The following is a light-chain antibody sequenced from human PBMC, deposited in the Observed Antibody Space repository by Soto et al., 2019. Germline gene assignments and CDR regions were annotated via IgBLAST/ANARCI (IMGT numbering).Light chain of an antibody. V-gene: IGLV2-23*03. CDR3: CSYAGSSTFAV. J-gene: IGLJ7*01. CDR2: EGS. CDR1: SSDVGSYNL. Sequence: QSALTQPASVSGSPGQSITISCTGTSSDVGSYNLVSWYQQHPGKAPKLMIYEGSKRPSGVSNRLSGSKSGNTASLTISGLQAEDEADYYCCSYAGSSTFAVFGGGTQLTVL.